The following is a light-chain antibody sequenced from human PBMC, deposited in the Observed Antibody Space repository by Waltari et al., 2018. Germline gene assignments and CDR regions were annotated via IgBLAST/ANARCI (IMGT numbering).Light chain of an antibody. CDR3: CSYAGSYTWV. V-gene: IGLV2-11*01. J-gene: IGLJ3*02. CDR1: SSDVGGYNY. CDR2: DVS. Sequence: QSALTQPRSVSGSPGQSVTISCTGTSSDVGGYNYVSWYQQHPGKAPKLMIYDVSKLPSGGPARFSGSKSGNTAALTISGLQAEDEADYYCCSYAGSYTWVFGGGTKLTVL.